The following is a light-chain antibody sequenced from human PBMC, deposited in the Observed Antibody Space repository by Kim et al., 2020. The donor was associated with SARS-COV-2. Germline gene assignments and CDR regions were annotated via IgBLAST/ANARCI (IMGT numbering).Light chain of an antibody. Sequence: SSELTQDPAVSVALGQTVRITCQGDSLRRYYASWYQQKPGQAPVLVIYGKNNRPSGIPDRFSGSDSGNTASLTITGAQAEDEADYYCNSRDSSGNHWVFGGGTQLTVL. CDR2: GKN. CDR3: NSRDSSGNHWV. CDR1: SLRRYY. V-gene: IGLV3-19*01. J-gene: IGLJ3*02.